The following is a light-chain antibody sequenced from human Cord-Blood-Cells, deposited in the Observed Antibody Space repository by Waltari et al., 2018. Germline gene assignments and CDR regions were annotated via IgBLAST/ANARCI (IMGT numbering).Light chain of an antibody. CDR3: SSYAGSNNFVV. CDR1: SSDVGGYNY. V-gene: IGLV2-8*01. Sequence: QSALTQTPSASGSPGQSVTISCTGTSSDVGGYNYVSLYQQHPGTAPKLMIYEVSKRPSGVPDRFSGSKSGNTASLTVSGLQAEDEADYYCSSYAGSNNFVVFGGGTKLTVL. J-gene: IGLJ2*01. CDR2: EVS.